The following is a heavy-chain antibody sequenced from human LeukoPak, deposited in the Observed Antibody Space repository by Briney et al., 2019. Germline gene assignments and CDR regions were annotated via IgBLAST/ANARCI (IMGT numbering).Heavy chain of an antibody. D-gene: IGHD6-13*01. CDR2: IYYSGST. CDR1: GGSISSYY. CDR3: ARAWEQQLVGWFDP. V-gene: IGHV4-59*01. Sequence: SETLSLTCTVSGGSISSYYWSWIRQPPGKGLEWIGYIYYSGSTNYNPSLKSRVTISVDTSKNQFSLKLSSVTAADTAVYYCARAWEQQLVGWFDPWGQGTLVTVSS. J-gene: IGHJ5*02.